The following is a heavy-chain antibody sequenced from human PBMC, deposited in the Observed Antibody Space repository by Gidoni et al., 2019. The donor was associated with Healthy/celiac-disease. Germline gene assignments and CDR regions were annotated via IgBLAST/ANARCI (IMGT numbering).Heavy chain of an antibody. CDR2: IKQDGSEK. Sequence: EVQLVESGGGLVQPGGSLRLSCAASGFTFSSYWMSWVREALGKGLEWVANIKQDGSEKYYVDSVKGRFTISRDNAKNSLYLQMNSLRAEDTAVYYCARVKTPITMIVVVITPYFDYWGQGTLVTVSS. CDR3: ARVKTPITMIVVVITPYFDY. D-gene: IGHD3-22*01. CDR1: GFTFSSYW. V-gene: IGHV3-7*03. J-gene: IGHJ4*02.